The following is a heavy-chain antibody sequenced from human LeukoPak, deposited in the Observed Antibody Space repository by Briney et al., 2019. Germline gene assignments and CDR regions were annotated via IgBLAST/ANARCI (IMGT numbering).Heavy chain of an antibody. D-gene: IGHD5-24*01. CDR1: GYTFTSYD. V-gene: IGHV1-8*03. CDR2: MNPNSGNT. CDR3: ARAGQRWLPSGNYFDY. Sequence: SVKVSCKASGYTFTSYDINWVRQATGQGLEWMGWMNPNSGNTGYAQKFQGRVTITRNTSISTAYMELSSLRSEDTAVYYCARAGQRWLPSGNYFDYWGQGTLVTVSS. J-gene: IGHJ4*02.